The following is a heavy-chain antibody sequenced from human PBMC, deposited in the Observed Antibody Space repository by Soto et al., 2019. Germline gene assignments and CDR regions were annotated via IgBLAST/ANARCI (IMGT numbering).Heavy chain of an antibody. CDR2: IFCSGST. CDR3: ARLKRGYSYGSIIDF. D-gene: IGHD5-18*01. J-gene: IGHJ4*02. V-gene: IGHV4-59*08. Sequence: SETLSLTCTVSGDSIRNYYWSWIRQPPGKGLEYIGYIFCSGSTNYNPSLKSRVAISVDTSSNQFALKLRSVTAADTATYYCARLKRGYSYGSIIDFWGRGTLVTVSS. CDR1: GDSIRNYY.